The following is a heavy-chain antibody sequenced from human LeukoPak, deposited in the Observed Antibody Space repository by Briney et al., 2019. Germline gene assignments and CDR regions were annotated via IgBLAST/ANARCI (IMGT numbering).Heavy chain of an antibody. D-gene: IGHD2-2*01. V-gene: IGHV4-34*01. Sequence: PSETLSLTCAVYGGSFSGYYWSWIRQPPGKGLEWIGEINHSGSTNYNPSLKSRVTISVDTSKNQFSLKLSSVTAADTAVYYCARGVQKWFVVVPAARMGWFDPWGQGTLVTVSS. CDR1: GGSFSGYY. CDR3: ARGVQKWFVVVPAARMGWFDP. CDR2: INHSGST. J-gene: IGHJ5*02.